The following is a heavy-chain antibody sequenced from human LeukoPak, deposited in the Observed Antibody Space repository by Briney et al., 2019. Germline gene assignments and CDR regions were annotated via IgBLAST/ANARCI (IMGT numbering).Heavy chain of an antibody. CDR3: ARDNKRPLLFDY. J-gene: IGHJ4*02. CDR1: GFTFSSYE. D-gene: IGHD2/OR15-2a*01. Sequence: GGSLRLSCAASGFTFSSYEMNWVRQAPGKGLEWVSYISSSGSTIYYADSVKGRFTISRDNAKNSLYLQMNSLRAEDTAVYYCARDNKRPLLFDYWGQGTLVTVSS. V-gene: IGHV3-48*03. CDR2: ISSSGSTI.